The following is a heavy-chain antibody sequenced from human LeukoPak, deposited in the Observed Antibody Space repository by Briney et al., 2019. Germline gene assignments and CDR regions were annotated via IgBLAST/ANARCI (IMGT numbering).Heavy chain of an antibody. CDR3: ARQEGPSSGWYHY. Sequence: ESLKTSCKGPGYSFTSYWIGWVRLMPGKGLEWMGINYPGDSDTRYSPSFKGQVTISADKSISPAYLQWSSLKAPDTAMYYCARQEGPSSGWYHYWGQGTLVTVSS. V-gene: IGHV5-51*01. CDR1: GYSFTSYW. CDR2: NYPGDSDT. J-gene: IGHJ4*02. D-gene: IGHD6-19*01.